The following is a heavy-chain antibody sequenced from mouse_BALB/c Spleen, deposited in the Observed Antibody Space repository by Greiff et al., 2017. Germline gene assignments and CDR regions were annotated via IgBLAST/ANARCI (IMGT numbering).Heavy chain of an antibody. CDR1: GFTFSSYA. D-gene: IGHD2-10*02. CDR2: ISSGGST. V-gene: IGHV5-6-5*01. Sequence: EVKLVESGGGLVKPGGSLKLSCAASGFTFSSYAMSWVRQTPEKRLEWVASISSGGSTYYPDSVKGRFTISRDNARNILYLQMSSLRSEDTAMYYCARGGYDAMDYWGQGTSVTVSS. J-gene: IGHJ4*01. CDR3: ARGGYDAMDY.